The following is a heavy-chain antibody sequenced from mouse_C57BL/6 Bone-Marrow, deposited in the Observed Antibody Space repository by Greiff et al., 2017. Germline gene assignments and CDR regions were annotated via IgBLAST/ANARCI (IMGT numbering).Heavy chain of an antibody. J-gene: IGHJ1*03. V-gene: IGHV1-15*01. D-gene: IGHD1-1*01. CDR3: TRPYYYGSSDWYFDV. Sequence: QVQLQQSGAELVRPGASVTLSCKASGYTFTDYEMHWVKQTPVHGLEWIGAIDPDTGGTTYNQKFKGKAILTADKSSSTAYMELRSLTSEDSAVYYCTRPYYYGSSDWYFDVWGKGTTVTVSA. CDR2: IDPDTGGT. CDR1: GYTFTDYE.